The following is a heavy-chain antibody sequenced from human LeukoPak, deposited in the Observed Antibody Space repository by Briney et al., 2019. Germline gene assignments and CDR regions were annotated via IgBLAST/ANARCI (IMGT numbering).Heavy chain of an antibody. CDR3: ASLTVGYSSGLRYFDY. CDR1: GFTFSSYG. D-gene: IGHD6-19*01. J-gene: IGHJ4*02. V-gene: IGHV3-30*03. Sequence: GGSLRLSCAVSGFTFSSYGMQWVRQAPGKELAWVVVISYDGGNKYHADSVKGRFTISRDNSKNTLYLQMNSLRAEDTAVYYCASLTVGYSSGLRYFDYWGPRTLVTVSS. CDR2: ISYDGGNK.